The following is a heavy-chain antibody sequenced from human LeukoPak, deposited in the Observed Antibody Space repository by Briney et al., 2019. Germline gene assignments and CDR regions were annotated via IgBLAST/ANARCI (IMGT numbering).Heavy chain of an antibody. CDR3: ARPFSGSFYEAFDF. CDR1: GFTFSTYG. Sequence: GGSLRLSCAASGFTFSTYGMHWVRQAPGKGLEWVAVISYHGRNKHYADFVKGRFTIFRDNSKNTLYLQMDSLGAEDTAVYYCARPFSGSFYEAFDFWGQGTMVTVSS. CDR2: ISYHGRNK. D-gene: IGHD1-26*01. J-gene: IGHJ3*01. V-gene: IGHV3-30*03.